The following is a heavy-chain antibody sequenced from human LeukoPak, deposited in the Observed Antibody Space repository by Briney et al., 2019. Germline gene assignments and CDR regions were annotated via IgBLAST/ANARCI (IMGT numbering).Heavy chain of an antibody. CDR1: GFTFGNYW. CDR2: IKQDGSDK. Sequence: GGSLRLSCAASGFTFGNYWMSWVRQAPGKGLEWVANIKQDGSDKYYVDSVTGRFTISRDNAKNSLYLQMNSLRAEDTAVYYCARWATSFDLWGRGTLVTVSS. CDR3: ARWATSFDL. V-gene: IGHV3-7*01. D-gene: IGHD6-6*01. J-gene: IGHJ4*02.